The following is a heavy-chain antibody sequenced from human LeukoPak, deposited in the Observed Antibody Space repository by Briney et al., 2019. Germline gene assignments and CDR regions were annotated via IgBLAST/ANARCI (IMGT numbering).Heavy chain of an antibody. V-gene: IGHV3-9*01. Sequence: GRSLRLSCAASRFTFHDYAMHWVRQAPWKGLEWVSGISWNSGSIGYADSVKGRFNISRDNAKNSLYLQMNRLRAEDTALYHCAKDIEFDPWGQGTLVTVSS. CDR1: RFTFHDYA. CDR2: ISWNSGSI. J-gene: IGHJ5*02. CDR3: AKDIEFDP.